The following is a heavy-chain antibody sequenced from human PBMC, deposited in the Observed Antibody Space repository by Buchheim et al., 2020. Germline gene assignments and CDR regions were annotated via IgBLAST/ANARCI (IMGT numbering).Heavy chain of an antibody. V-gene: IGHV4-31*03. CDR3: ARDVHCSSTSCYSKEDYYYYGMDV. CDR2: IYYSGST. CDR1: GGSISSGGYY. D-gene: IGHD2-2*02. J-gene: IGHJ6*02. Sequence: QVQLQESGPGLVKPSQTLSLTCTVSGGSISSGGYYWSWIRQHPGKGLEWIGYIYYSGSTYYNPSLKSRVTISVDTSKNQFSLKLSSMTAADTAVYYCARDVHCSSTSCYSKEDYYYYGMDVWGQGTT.